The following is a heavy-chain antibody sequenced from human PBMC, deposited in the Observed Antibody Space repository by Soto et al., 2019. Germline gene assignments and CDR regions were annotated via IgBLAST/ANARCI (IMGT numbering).Heavy chain of an antibody. V-gene: IGHV3-23*01. J-gene: IGHJ6*02. CDR3: VLPGVYDSSGYYYYYGMDV. Sequence: GGSLRLSCAASGFTFSSYAMSWVRQAPGKGLEWVSAISGSGGSTYYADSVKGRFTISRDNSKNTLYLQMNSLRAEDTAVYYCVLPGVYDSSGYYYYYGMDVWGQGTTVTVSS. CDR1: GFTFSSYA. D-gene: IGHD3-22*01. CDR2: ISGSGGST.